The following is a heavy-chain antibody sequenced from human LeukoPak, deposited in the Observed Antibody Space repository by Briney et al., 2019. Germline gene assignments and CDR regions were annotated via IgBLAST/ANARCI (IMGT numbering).Heavy chain of an antibody. CDR3: ARVSRSYYNPPDY. CDR1: GYTFTDYY. Sequence: ASVKVSCKASGYTFTDYYIHWVRQAPGQGLEWMGCINPNSGGTNYAQKFQGRVTMTWDRSISTAYMEQSRLRSDDTAIYYCARVSRSYYNPPDYWGQGTLVTVSS. CDR2: INPNSGGT. V-gene: IGHV1-2*02. J-gene: IGHJ4*02. D-gene: IGHD3-10*01.